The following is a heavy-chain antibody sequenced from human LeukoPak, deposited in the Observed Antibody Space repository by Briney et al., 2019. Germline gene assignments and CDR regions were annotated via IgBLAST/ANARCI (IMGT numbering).Heavy chain of an antibody. V-gene: IGHV1-69*06. CDR1: GDTFTSYA. CDR3: ARSYGGAEGWFDP. J-gene: IGHJ5*02. CDR2: IIPIFGTV. Sequence: ASVKVSCKASGDTFTSYAITWVRQAPGQGLEWMGGIIPIFGTVNSAQKFQGRVTITADKSTSTAYMELSSLKASDTAMYYCARSYGGAEGWFDPWGQGTLVTVSS. D-gene: IGHD4-23*01.